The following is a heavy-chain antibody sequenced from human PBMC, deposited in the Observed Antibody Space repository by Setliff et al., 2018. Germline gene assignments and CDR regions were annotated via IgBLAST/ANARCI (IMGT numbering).Heavy chain of an antibody. CDR3: ARDRLHYYDSSGSDAFDI. CDR1: GYTFTSYG. CDR2: ISAYNGNT. J-gene: IGHJ3*02. Sequence: ASVKVSCKASGYTFTSYGISWVRQAPGQGLEWMGWISAYNGNTNYAQKLQGRVTMTTDTSTSTAYMELSSLRSEDTAVYYCARDRLHYYDSSGSDAFDIWGQGTMVTVSS. D-gene: IGHD3-22*01. V-gene: IGHV1-18*01.